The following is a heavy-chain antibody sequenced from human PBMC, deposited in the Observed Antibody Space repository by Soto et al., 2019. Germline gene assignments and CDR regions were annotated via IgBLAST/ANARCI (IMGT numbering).Heavy chain of an antibody. CDR1: GYIFTTYW. CDR3: ARQWNFDY. D-gene: IGHD5-12*01. Sequence: PGESLKISCKASGYIFTTYWIAWVRQMPVKGLEWIGIINPTDSDTRYSPSFQGQVTISADKSISTTYLQWSSLKASDTAIYYCARQWNFDYWGQGTVVTVSS. V-gene: IGHV5-51*01. CDR2: INPTDSDT. J-gene: IGHJ4*02.